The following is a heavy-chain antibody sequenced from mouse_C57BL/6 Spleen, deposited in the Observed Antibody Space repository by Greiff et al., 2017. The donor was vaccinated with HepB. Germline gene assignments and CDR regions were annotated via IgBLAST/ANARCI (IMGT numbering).Heavy chain of an antibody. CDR1: GYTFTSYT. CDR3: ATFAWFDY. V-gene: IGHV1-4*01. Sequence: LVESGAELARPGASVKMSCKASGYTFTSYTMHWVKQRPGQGLEWIGYINPSSGYTKYNQKFKDKATLTADKSSSTAYMQLSSLTSEYSAVYYWATFAWFDYWGQGTLVTVSA. CDR2: INPSSGYT. J-gene: IGHJ3*01.